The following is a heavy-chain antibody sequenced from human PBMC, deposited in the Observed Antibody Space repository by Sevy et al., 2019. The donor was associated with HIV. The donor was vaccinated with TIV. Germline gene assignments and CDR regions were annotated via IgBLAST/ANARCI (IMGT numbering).Heavy chain of an antibody. CDR1: GFIFNSYT. J-gene: IGHJ4*02. Sequence: GGSLRLSCVASGFIFNSYTMSWVRQAPGKGLEWVSTISGSVGSVYYPDSLKGRFTISRDNFKNTVSLQMNSLRAEDTAVYYCTDRGGVIITGFESWGQGTLVTVSS. V-gene: IGHV3-23*01. D-gene: IGHD3-16*01. CDR3: TDRGGVIITGFES. CDR2: ISGSVGSV.